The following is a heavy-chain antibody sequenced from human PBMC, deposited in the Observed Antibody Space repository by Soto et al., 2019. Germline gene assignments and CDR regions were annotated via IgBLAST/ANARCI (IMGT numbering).Heavy chain of an antibody. CDR1: GFTFISYA. J-gene: IGHJ5*02. Sequence: GGSLRLSCAASGFTFISYAMHWVRQAPGKGLEWVAVISYDGSNKYYADSVKGRFTISRDNSKNTLYLQMNSLRAEDTAVYYCARSKMATMIGWFDPWGQGTLVTVSS. CDR2: ISYDGSNK. V-gene: IGHV3-30-3*01. CDR3: ARSKMATMIGWFDP. D-gene: IGHD3-22*01.